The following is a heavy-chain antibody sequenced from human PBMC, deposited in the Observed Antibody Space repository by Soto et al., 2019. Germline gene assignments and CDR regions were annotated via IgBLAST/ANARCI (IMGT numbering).Heavy chain of an antibody. D-gene: IGHD1-26*01. J-gene: IGHJ3*01. CDR2: TDSDGSFT. Sequence: PGGSLRLSCVASGFPFSSYWMHWVRRTPGQGLVWVSHTDSDGSFTTYADFVKGRFIISRDNARNTVDLQMNSVRVEDTAVYYCARGDRGAFDLWGQGTVVTVSS. V-gene: IGHV3-74*01. CDR3: ARGDRGAFDL. CDR1: GFPFSSYW.